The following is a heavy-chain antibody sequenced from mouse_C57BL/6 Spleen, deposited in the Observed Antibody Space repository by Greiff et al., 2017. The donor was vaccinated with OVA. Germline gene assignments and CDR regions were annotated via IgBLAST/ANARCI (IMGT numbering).Heavy chain of an antibody. D-gene: IGHD2-1*01. V-gene: IGHV1-39*01. J-gene: IGHJ4*01. Sequence: VQLQQSGPELVKPGASVKISCKASGYSFTDYNMNWVKQSNGKSLEWIGVINPNYGTTSYNQKFKGKATLTVDQSSSTAYMQLNSLTSEDSAVYYFSEGRDGNDAMDYWGQGTSVTVSS. CDR1: GYSFTDYN. CDR2: INPNYGTT. CDR3: SEGRDGNDAMDY.